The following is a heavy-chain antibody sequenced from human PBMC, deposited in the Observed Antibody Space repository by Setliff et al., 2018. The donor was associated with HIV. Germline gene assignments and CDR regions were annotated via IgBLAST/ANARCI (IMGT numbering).Heavy chain of an antibody. CDR2: ISANYAKT. CDR3: AKEYHTAATGTRVANYFDY. Sequence: GASVKVSCKASGYTFTSYGISWVRQAPGQGLEWMGWISANYAKTDYSQKFQDRVTITRDTSTSTVYMEMSSLRSEDTAIYYCAKEYHTAATGTRVANYFDYWGQGTLVTVSS. J-gene: IGHJ4*02. D-gene: IGHD6-13*01. V-gene: IGHV1-18*01. CDR1: GYTFTSYG.